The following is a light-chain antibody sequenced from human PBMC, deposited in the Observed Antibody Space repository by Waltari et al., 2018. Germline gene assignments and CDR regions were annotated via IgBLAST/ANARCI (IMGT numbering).Light chain of an antibody. V-gene: IGKV1-39*01. Sequence: DIQMTQSPSSLSASVGYRVTITCRPSHSISSYLNWYQQKPGKAPKLLTYAASSLQSGVPSRFSGSGSGTDFTLTISSLQPEDFATYYCQQSYSTPSWTFGQGTKVEIK. CDR3: QQSYSTPSWT. J-gene: IGKJ1*01. CDR1: HSISSY. CDR2: AAS.